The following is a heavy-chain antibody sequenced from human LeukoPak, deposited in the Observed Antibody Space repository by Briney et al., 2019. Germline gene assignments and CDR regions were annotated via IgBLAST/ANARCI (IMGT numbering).Heavy chain of an antibody. CDR2: ISAYNGNT. J-gene: IGHJ4*02. CDR1: GYTFTSYG. CDR3: AREGWVFGSSRVDY. Sequence: GASVKVSCKASGYTFTSYGISWVRQAPGQGLEWMGWISAYNGNTNYAQKLQGRVTMATDTSTSTAYMELRSLRSDDTAVYYCAREGWVFGSSRVDYWGQGTLVTVSS. D-gene: IGHD6-6*01. V-gene: IGHV1-18*01.